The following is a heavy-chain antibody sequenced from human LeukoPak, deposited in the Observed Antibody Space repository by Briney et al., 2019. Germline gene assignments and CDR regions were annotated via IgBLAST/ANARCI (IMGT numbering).Heavy chain of an antibody. D-gene: IGHD3-10*01. CDR2: IYHSGTT. Sequence: PSETLSLTCFVSGYSISSGFYWGWIRQPPGKGLEWIGSIYHSGTTYYNPSLKSRVTISVDTSKNQLSLKLSSVTAADTAVYYCARDTDMVRGIIGRDHWGQGTLVTVSS. J-gene: IGHJ4*02. CDR3: ARDTDMVRGIIGRDH. V-gene: IGHV4-38-2*02. CDR1: GYSISSGFY.